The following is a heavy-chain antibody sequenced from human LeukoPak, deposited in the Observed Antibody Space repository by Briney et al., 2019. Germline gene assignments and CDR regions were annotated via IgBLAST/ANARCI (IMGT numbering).Heavy chain of an antibody. J-gene: IGHJ4*02. V-gene: IGHV1-2*02. CDR3: ARDLSSSWYYFDY. Sequence: ASVKVSCKASGYTFTGYYMHWVRQAPGQGLEWMGWINPNSGGTNYAQKFQGRVTMTRDTSISTAYMELSRLRSDDTAVYYCARDLSSSWYYFDYWGQGTLVTDSS. CDR2: INPNSGGT. D-gene: IGHD6-13*01. CDR1: GYTFTGYY.